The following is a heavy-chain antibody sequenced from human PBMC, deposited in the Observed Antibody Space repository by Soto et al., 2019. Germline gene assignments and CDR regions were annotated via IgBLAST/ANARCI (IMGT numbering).Heavy chain of an antibody. D-gene: IGHD2-21*01. CDR2: IYTSGST. CDR1: GGSISSYY. CDR3: ARESRPFSNILWWEEGGDWFDP. V-gene: IGHV4-4*07. Sequence: PSETLSLTCTVSGGSISSYYWSWIRQPAGKGLEWIGRIYTSGSTNYNPSLKSRVTMSVDTSKNQFSLKLSSVTAADTAVYYCARESRPFSNILWWEEGGDWFDPWGQGTLVTVSS. J-gene: IGHJ5*02.